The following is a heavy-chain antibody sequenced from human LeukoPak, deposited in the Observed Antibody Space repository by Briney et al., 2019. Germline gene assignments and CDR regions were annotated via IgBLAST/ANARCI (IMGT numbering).Heavy chain of an antibody. J-gene: IGHJ4*02. CDR2: ISGTAGST. D-gene: IGHD6-13*01. CDR3: AQDRAAGSY. CDR1: GFTFSSCA. Sequence: GGSLRLSCAASGFTFSSCAMSWVRQAPGKGLEWVSAISGTAGSTYYAESVKGRFTISRDNSKNTLYLQMDSLRAEDTAVYYCAQDRAAGSYWGQGTLVTVSS. V-gene: IGHV3-23*01.